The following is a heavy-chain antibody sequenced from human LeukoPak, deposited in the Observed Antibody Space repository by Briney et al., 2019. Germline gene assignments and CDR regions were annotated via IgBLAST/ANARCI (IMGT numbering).Heavy chain of an antibody. Sequence: ASVKVSCKASGYTFTGYYMHWVRQAPGQGLEWMGWINPNSGGTNYAQKFQGRVTMTRDTSISTAYMELSRLRSDDTAVYYCARRGSSRWSFDYWGQRTLVTVSS. J-gene: IGHJ4*02. CDR3: ARRGSSRWSFDY. V-gene: IGHV1-2*02. CDR2: INPNSGGT. CDR1: GYTFTGYY. D-gene: IGHD6-13*01.